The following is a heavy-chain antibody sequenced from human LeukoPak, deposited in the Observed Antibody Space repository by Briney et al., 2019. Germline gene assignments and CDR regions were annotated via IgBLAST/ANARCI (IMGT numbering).Heavy chain of an antibody. CDR1: GGTFSSYA. CDR3: AREELRYFDWLSPLVGDY. CDR2: IIPILGIA. D-gene: IGHD3-9*01. V-gene: IGHV1-69*04. Sequence: ASVTVSCKASGGTFSSYAISWVRQAPGQGLEWMGRIIPILGIANYAQKFQGRVTITADKSTSTAYMELSSLRSEDTAVYYCAREELRYFDWLSPLVGDYWGQGTLVTVSS. J-gene: IGHJ4*02.